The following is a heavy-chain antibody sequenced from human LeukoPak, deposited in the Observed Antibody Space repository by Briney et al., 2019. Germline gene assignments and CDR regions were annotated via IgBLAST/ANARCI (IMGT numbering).Heavy chain of an antibody. D-gene: IGHD3-16*01. V-gene: IGHV1-69*01. Sequence: SVKVSCKASGGTFGSYAISWVRQAPGQGLEWMGGIIPIFGTANYAQKFQGRVTITADESTSTAYMELSSLRSEDTAVYYCARVHLGGYYFDYWGQGTLVTVSS. CDR2: IIPIFGTA. J-gene: IGHJ4*02. CDR3: ARVHLGGYYFDY. CDR1: GGTFGSYA.